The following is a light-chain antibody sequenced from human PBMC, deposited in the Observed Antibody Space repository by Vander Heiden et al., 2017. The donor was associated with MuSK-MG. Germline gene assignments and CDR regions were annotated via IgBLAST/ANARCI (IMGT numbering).Light chain of an antibody. CDR1: QSISSY. CDR3: QHSYSTPRT. V-gene: IGKV1-39*01. CDR2: AAS. Sequence: DIQMTQSPSPLSASVGDRVTITCRASQSISSYLNWYQQKPGKAPKLLIYAASSLQSGVPSRFSGSGSGTDFTLTISSRQPEDFATYYCQHSYSTPRTLAKGTKVKIK. J-gene: IGKJ1*01.